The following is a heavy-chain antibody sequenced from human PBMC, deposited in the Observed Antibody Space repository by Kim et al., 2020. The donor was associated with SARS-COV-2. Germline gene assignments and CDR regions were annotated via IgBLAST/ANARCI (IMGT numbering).Heavy chain of an antibody. CDR3: AKIRSHGSGSYSIDGMDV. V-gene: IGHV3-30*18. D-gene: IGHD3-10*01. J-gene: IGHJ6*02. Sequence: GGSLRLSCAASGFTFSSYGMHWDRQAPGKGLEWVAVISYDGSNKYYADSVKGRFTISRDNSKNTLYLQMSSLRAEDTAVYYCAKIRSHGSGSYSIDGMDVWGQGTTVTVSS. CDR2: ISYDGSNK. CDR1: GFTFSSYG.